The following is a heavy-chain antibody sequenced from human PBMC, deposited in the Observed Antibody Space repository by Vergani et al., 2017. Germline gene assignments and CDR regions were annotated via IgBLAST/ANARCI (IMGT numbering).Heavy chain of an antibody. Sequence: QITLKESGPTLVKPTQTLTLTCTFSGFSLSTSGVGVGWIRQPPGKALEWLALIYWDDDKRYSPSLKSRLTITKDTSKNQVVLTMTNMDPVDTATYYCAHVAGYCSSTSCYYYFDYWGQGTLVTVSS. J-gene: IGHJ4*02. D-gene: IGHD2-2*01. CDR2: IYWDDDK. CDR3: AHVAGYCSSTSCYYYFDY. V-gene: IGHV2-5*02. CDR1: GFSLSTSGVG.